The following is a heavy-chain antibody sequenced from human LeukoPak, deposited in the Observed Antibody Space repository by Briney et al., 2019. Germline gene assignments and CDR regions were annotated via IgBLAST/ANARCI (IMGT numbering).Heavy chain of an antibody. CDR2: ISSGSGTI. V-gene: IGHV3-48*01. Sequence: GGSLRLSCAASGFTFSTSSMNWVRQAPGKGLEWISYISSGSGTIYYADSVKGRFTISKDTAKNSLSLQMNSLRAEDTAVYYCARAGYDYVWGSYRYYFDYWGQGTLVTVSS. CDR1: GFTFSTSS. CDR3: ARAGYDYVWGSYRYYFDY. D-gene: IGHD3-16*02. J-gene: IGHJ4*02.